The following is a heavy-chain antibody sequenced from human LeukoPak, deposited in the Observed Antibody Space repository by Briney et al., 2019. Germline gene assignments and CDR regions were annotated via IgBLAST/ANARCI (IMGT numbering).Heavy chain of an antibody. CDR3: ARALRGYSYGYLDY. Sequence: ASVTVSRKASGGTFSSYAISWVRQAPGQGLEWMGGIIPIFGTANYAQKFQGRVTITADESTSTAYMELSSLRSEDTAVYYCARALRGYSYGYLDYWGQGTLVTVSS. V-gene: IGHV1-69*01. D-gene: IGHD5-18*01. J-gene: IGHJ4*02. CDR2: IIPIFGTA. CDR1: GGTFSSYA.